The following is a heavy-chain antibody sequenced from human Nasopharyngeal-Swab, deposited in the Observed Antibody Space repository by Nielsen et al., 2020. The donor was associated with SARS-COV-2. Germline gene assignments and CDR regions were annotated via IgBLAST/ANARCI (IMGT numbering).Heavy chain of an antibody. Sequence: ASVKVSCKASGYTFTGYYMHWVRQAPGQGLEWMGRINPNSGGTNYAQKFQGRVTMTRDTSTSTAYMELRSLRSDDTAVYYCARGYCSSTSCYYFDYWGQGTLVTVSS. CDR1: GYTFTGYY. CDR2: INPNSGGT. CDR3: ARGYCSSTSCYYFDY. J-gene: IGHJ4*02. V-gene: IGHV1-2*06. D-gene: IGHD2-2*01.